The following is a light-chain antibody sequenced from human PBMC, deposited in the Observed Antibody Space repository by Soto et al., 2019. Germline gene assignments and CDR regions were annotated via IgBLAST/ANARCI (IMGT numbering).Light chain of an antibody. Sequence: QSALTQPASVSGSPGQSITISCTGTSSDVGGYNYVSWYQQHPDKVPKLIIYDVSNRPSGVSDRFSGSKSGNTASLTISGLQAEDEADYYCSSYTATSTVVFGGGTKVTVL. CDR2: DVS. J-gene: IGLJ2*01. V-gene: IGLV2-14*01. CDR3: SSYTATSTVV. CDR1: SSDVGGYNY.